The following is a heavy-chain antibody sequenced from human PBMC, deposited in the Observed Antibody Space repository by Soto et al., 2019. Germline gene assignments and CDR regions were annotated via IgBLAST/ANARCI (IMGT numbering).Heavy chain of an antibody. CDR3: ARRDSYFYGMDV. CDR1: GFTFSNSG. V-gene: IGHV3-30*03. CDR2: MSPDGSYI. Sequence: QVQLVESGGGVVQHGRSLRLTCAVSGFTFSNSGMHWVRQAPGKGLEWVAVMSPDGSYIYYADSVKGRFTISRDNSKSTLYLQMNRLRTEDTAVYYCARRDSYFYGMDVWGQGTTVTVSS. J-gene: IGHJ6*02. D-gene: IGHD3-22*01.